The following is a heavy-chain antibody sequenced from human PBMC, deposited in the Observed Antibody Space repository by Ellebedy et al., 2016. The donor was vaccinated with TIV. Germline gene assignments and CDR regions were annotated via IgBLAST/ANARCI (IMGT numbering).Heavy chain of an antibody. V-gene: IGHV4-34*01. Sequence: SETLSLTXAVYGGSFSGYYWSWIRQPPGKGLEWIGEINHSGSTNYNPSLKSRVTISVDTSKNQFSLKLSSVTAADTAVYYCARGVSIVGATDWFDPWGQGTLVTVSS. CDR2: INHSGST. J-gene: IGHJ5*02. CDR1: GGSFSGYY. CDR3: ARGVSIVGATDWFDP. D-gene: IGHD1-26*01.